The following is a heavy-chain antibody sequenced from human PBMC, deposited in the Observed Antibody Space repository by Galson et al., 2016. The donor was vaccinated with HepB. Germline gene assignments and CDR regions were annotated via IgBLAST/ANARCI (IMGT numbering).Heavy chain of an antibody. J-gene: IGHJ4*02. CDR1: GFTFRGYA. V-gene: IGHV3-74*01. D-gene: IGHD3-10*01. CDR2: TNEYGSIT. Sequence: SLRLSCAASGFTFRGYAMSWVRQAPGKGLVWVVRTNEYGSITDYADSVKGRFTISRDNSKNTLYLQMSSLRAEDTAVYLCARDVGGWGSYWGQGTLVTVSS. CDR3: ARDVGGWGSY.